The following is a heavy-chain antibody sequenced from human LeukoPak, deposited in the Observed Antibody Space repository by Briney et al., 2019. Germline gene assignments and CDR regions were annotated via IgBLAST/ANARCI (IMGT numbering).Heavy chain of an antibody. CDR3: AKGKSDTAMAPADY. J-gene: IGHJ4*02. V-gene: IGHV3-9*01. CDR1: GFTFDDYA. Sequence: GRSLRLSCAASGFTFDDYAMRWVRQAPGKGLEWVSGISWNSGSIGYADSVKGRFTISRDNAKNSLYLQMNSLRAEDTALYYCAKGKSDTAMAPADYWGQGTLVTVSS. D-gene: IGHD5-18*01. CDR2: ISWNSGSI.